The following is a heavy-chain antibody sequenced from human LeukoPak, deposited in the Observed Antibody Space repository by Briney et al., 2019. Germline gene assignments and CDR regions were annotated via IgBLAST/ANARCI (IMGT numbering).Heavy chain of an antibody. Sequence: PSETLSLTCGVSGVSVSTMNWWSWVRQSPGQGLERIGEIFHTGSTNYNPSLNSRVTISLDKSKNQFSLRLTSVTAADTAVYYCARFHYDESGFSYAQYYFDYGGQGILVTVSS. CDR2: IFHTGST. CDR3: ARFHYDESGFSYAQYYFDY. CDR1: GVSVSTMNW. V-gene: IGHV4-4*02. J-gene: IGHJ4*02. D-gene: IGHD3-22*01.